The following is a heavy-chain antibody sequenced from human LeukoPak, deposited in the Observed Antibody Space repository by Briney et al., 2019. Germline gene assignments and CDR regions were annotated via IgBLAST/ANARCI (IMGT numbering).Heavy chain of an antibody. CDR3: ARNSPGFCSSTSCCDFAWFDP. V-gene: IGHV4-59*08. Sequence: PSETLSLTCTVSGGSISSYYWSWIRQPPGKGLEWIGYIYYSGSTNYNPSLKSRVTISVDTSKNQFSLKLSSVTAADTAVYYCARNSPGFCSSTSCCDFAWFDPWGQGTLVTVSS. D-gene: IGHD2-2*01. J-gene: IGHJ5*02. CDR2: IYYSGST. CDR1: GGSISSYY.